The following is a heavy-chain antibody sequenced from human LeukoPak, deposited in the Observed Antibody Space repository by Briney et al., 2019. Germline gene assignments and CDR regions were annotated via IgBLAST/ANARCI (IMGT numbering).Heavy chain of an antibody. Sequence: GGSLTLSCVASGLTFSSRDWITWGRPAPGKGLEWVANIKQDGREKNYVGSVKGRFTISRDNAKNSVDLQMNSLRVEDTAVYYCARVAAAGTGIFVNFYYSMDIWGKGTTVTISS. D-gene: IGHD6-13*01. CDR2: IKQDGREK. CDR1: GLTFSSRDW. CDR3: ARVAAAGTGIFVNFYYSMDI. V-gene: IGHV3-7*01. J-gene: IGHJ6*03.